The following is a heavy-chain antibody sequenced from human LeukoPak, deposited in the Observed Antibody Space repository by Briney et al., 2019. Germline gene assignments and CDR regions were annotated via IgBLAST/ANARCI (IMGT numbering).Heavy chain of an antibody. CDR2: ISSGRTYI. CDR3: ARDPRGATVTSLKIDY. D-gene: IGHD4-17*01. J-gene: IGHJ4*02. Sequence: GGSLRLSCAASGFTFSGYAMNWVRQAPGKGLEWVSSISSGRTYIYYADSVKGRFTISRDNAQNSLYLQMNSLRAEDTAVYYCARDPRGATVTSLKIDYWGQGTLVTVSS. V-gene: IGHV3-21*01. CDR1: GFTFSGYA.